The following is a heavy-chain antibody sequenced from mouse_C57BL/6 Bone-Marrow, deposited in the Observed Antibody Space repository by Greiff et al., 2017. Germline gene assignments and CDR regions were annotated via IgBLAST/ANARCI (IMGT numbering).Heavy chain of an antibody. Sequence: VQLQQSGAELVKPGASVKLSCTASGFNIKDYYMHWVKQRTEQGLEWIGRIDPEDGDTKYAPKFQGKATITADTSSNTSYLQLSSLTSEDTAVYYCAYLLWSRWYFDVWGTGTTVTVSS. CDR3: AYLLWSRWYFDV. CDR2: IDPEDGDT. J-gene: IGHJ1*03. CDR1: GFNIKDYY. D-gene: IGHD2-1*01. V-gene: IGHV14-2*01.